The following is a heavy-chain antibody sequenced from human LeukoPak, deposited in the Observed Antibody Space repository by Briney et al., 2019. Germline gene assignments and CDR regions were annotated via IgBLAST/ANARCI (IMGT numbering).Heavy chain of an antibody. CDR2: INPNSGGT. Sequence: ASVKVSCKASGYTFTGYYMHWVRQAPGQGLEWMGWINPNSGGTNYAQKFQGRVTMTRDTSISTAYMELSRLRSDDTAVYYCARDVGSSWYVFDYWGRGTLVTVSS. J-gene: IGHJ4*02. D-gene: IGHD6-13*01. V-gene: IGHV1-2*02. CDR1: GYTFTGYY. CDR3: ARDVGSSWYVFDY.